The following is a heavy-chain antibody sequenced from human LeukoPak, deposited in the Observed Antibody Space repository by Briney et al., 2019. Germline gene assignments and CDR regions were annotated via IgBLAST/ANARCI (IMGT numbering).Heavy chain of an antibody. CDR3: ARGDIVVVPAAYGMDV. D-gene: IGHD2-2*01. J-gene: IGHJ6*02. V-gene: IGHV4-34*01. CDR2: INHSGST. CDR1: DGSFSGYY. Sequence: SETLSLTCAVYDGSFSGYYWSWIRQPPGKGLEWIGEINHSGSTNYNPSLKSRVTTSVDTSKNQFSLKLSSVTAADTAVYYCARGDIVVVPAAYGMDVWGQGTTVTVSS.